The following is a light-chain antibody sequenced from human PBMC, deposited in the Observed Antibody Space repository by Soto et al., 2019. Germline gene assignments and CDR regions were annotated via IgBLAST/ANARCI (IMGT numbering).Light chain of an antibody. J-gene: IGKJ1*01. CDR2: TAS. CDR1: PSQNTY. CDR3: QHRYKDNPRT. V-gene: IGKV1-39*01. Sequence: MQIPQFHPRLSASVEARVTIPCRANPSQNTYINWNQHEPEKPPNLQIFTASNLQSGVPSRFRCRACGTEITLTITNLRPEHDATYYYQHRYKDNPRTFGQGTKVDI.